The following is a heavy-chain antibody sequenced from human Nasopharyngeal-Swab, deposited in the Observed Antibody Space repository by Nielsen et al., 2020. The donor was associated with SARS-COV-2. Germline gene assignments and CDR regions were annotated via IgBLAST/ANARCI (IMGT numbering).Heavy chain of an antibody. CDR3: AKEGCTNGVCYEGPWNWFDP. D-gene: IGHD2-8*01. J-gene: IGHJ5*02. CDR2: ISGSGGST. V-gene: IGHV3-23*01. CDR1: GFTFSSYA. Sequence: GESLKISCAASGFTFSSYAMSWVRQAPGKGLEWVSAISGSGGSTYYADSVKGRFTISRDNSKNTLYLQMNSLRAEDTAVYYCAKEGCTNGVCYEGPWNWFDPWGQGTLVTVSS.